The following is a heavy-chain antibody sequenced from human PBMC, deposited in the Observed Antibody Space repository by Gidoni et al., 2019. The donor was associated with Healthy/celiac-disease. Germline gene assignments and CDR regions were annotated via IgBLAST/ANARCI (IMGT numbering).Heavy chain of an antibody. J-gene: IGHJ3*02. V-gene: IGHV4-61*01. Sequence: QVQLQESGPGLVKPSETLSLTCTVSGGSVRSGSYYWSWIRQPPGKGLEWIGYIYYSGSTNYNPSLKSRVTISVDTSKNQFSLKLSSVTAADTAVYYCARDLVELLLAFDIWGQGTMVTVSS. CDR3: ARDLVELLLAFDI. CDR1: GGSVRSGSYY. D-gene: IGHD1-26*01. CDR2: IYYSGST.